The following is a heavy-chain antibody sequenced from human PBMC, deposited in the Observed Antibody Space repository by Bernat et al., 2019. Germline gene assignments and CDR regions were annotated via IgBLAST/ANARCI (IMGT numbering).Heavy chain of an antibody. Sequence: DVQRVESGGGLFQPGGSLKPPCAPSGLGVMATYVPGVRRAPGGGVGWVSIIYTGDSTYYADSVKGRFTISRDTSKNTLYLQMNSVRVEDTATYFCARIQPSVERHDAFDIWGRGTSVTVSS. V-gene: IGHV3-53*01. CDR2: IYTGDST. J-gene: IGHJ3*02. D-gene: IGHD1-1*01. CDR3: ARIQPSVERHDAFDI. CDR1: GLGVMATY.